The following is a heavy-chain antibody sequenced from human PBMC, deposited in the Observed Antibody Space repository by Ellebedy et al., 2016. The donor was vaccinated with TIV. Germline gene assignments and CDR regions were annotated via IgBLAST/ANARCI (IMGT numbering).Heavy chain of an antibody. V-gene: IGHV3-48*01. CDR1: GFTFSLYS. Sequence: PGGSLRLSCAASGFTFSLYSMNWVRQAPGKGLEWISYISSGSSSIYYAESVKGRFNITRDNDKNLLYLQMSSLRVEDTAVYYCARDFRQWLAQGDALDVWGQGTTVTVSS. CDR2: ISSGSSSI. D-gene: IGHD6-19*01. J-gene: IGHJ6*02. CDR3: ARDFRQWLAQGDALDV.